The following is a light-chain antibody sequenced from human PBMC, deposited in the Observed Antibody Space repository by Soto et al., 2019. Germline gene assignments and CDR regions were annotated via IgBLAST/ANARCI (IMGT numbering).Light chain of an antibody. CDR2: NNN. CDR3: AAWDDSLNVQV. Sequence: QSVLTQPPSASGTPGQRVTISCSGSSSNIGSNTVNRYQQLPGTAPKLLIYNNNQRPSGVPDRFSGSKSGTSASLAISGLQSEDEADYYCAAWDDSLNVQVFGGGTKLTVL. V-gene: IGLV1-44*01. J-gene: IGLJ2*01. CDR1: SSNIGSNT.